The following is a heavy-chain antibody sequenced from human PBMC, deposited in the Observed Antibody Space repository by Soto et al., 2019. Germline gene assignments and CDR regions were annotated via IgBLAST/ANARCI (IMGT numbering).Heavy chain of an antibody. Sequence: QVQLAQSGVEVKKPGASVNVSCKASGYTCTNYGISWVRQAPGQGLEWMGWINGYKGTINYAEKLQGRVAMTTDKSTATAYMELRSLRSDVTSVYYCARAGFIYGVLTDLDHWGQGTLVTVSS. CDR1: GYTCTNYG. D-gene: IGHD3-3*02. CDR3: ARAGFIYGVLTDLDH. V-gene: IGHV1-18*04. CDR2: INGYKGTI. J-gene: IGHJ4*02.